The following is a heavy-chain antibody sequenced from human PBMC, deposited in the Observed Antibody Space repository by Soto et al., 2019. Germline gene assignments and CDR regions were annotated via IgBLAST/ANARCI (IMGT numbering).Heavy chain of an antibody. J-gene: IGHJ4*02. CDR1: GFTCNDYA. CDR2: ISYDESNK. Sequence: QVQLVESWGGVVQPGRSLKLSCLASGFTCNDYAMHWVRQAPGKGLEWVALISYDESNKDYADSVKGRFTISRDNSKNALYLQINSLRSEDTAVYYCAKLRLATYDFWGGCDSWGQGTLVTVSS. D-gene: IGHD3-3*01. V-gene: IGHV3-30*18. CDR3: AKLRLATYDFWGGCDS.